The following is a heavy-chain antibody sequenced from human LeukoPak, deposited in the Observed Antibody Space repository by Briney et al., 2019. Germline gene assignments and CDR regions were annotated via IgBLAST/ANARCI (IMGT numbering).Heavy chain of an antibody. CDR3: VGDRNYRLPYFDY. V-gene: IGHV4-30-4*01. D-gene: IGHD3-16*02. J-gene: IGHJ4*02. Sequence: NPSETLSLTCTVSGGSISSGENYWSWIRQPPGKGLEWIGYIYYSGSTFYNPSLKSRVTISVDTSKNQFSLKLRSVTAADTAVYYCVGDRNYRLPYFDYWGQGILVTVSS. CDR2: IYYSGST. CDR1: GGSISSGENY.